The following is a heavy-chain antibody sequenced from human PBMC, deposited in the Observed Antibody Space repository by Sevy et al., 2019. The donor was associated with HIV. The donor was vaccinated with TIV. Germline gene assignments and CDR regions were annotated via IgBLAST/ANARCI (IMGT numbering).Heavy chain of an antibody. CDR2: INPNSGGT. D-gene: IGHD6-19*01. CDR1: GYTFTGYY. Sequence: ASVKVSCKASGYTFTGYYMHWVRQAPGQGLEWMGWINPNSGGTNYAQKFQGRVTMTRATSISTAYMELSRLRSDDTAVYYCARDLLAVAGTTPFDYWGQGTLVTVSS. V-gene: IGHV1-2*02. CDR3: ARDLLAVAGTTPFDY. J-gene: IGHJ4*02.